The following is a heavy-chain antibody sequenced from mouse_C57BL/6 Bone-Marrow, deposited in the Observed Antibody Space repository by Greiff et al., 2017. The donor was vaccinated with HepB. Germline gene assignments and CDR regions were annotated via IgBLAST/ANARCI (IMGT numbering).Heavy chain of an antibody. D-gene: IGHD2-5*01. J-gene: IGHJ1*03. CDR1: GYTFTSYW. Sequence: QVQLQQPGAELVKPGASVKLSCKASGYTFTSYWMQWVKQRPGQGLEWIGEIDPSDSYTNYNQKFKGKATLTVDTSSSTAYMQLSSLTSEDSAVYYCARKGIYSNYGGWYFDVWGTGTTVTVSS. CDR2: IDPSDSYT. V-gene: IGHV1-50*01. CDR3: ARKGIYSNYGGWYFDV.